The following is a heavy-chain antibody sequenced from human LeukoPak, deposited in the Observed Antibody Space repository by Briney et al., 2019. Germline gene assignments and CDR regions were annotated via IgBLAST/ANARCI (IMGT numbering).Heavy chain of an antibody. Sequence: SETLSLTCAVYSGSFSGYYWSWIRQPPGRGLDWIGEINHSGSTNYNPSLKSRVTISVDTSKNQFSLKLSSVTAADTAVYYCESRSDSGSMSSGFFDYWGQGTLVTVSS. CDR1: SGSFSGYY. J-gene: IGHJ4*02. D-gene: IGHD3-10*01. CDR3: ESRSDSGSMSSGFFDY. CDR2: INHSGST. V-gene: IGHV4-34*01.